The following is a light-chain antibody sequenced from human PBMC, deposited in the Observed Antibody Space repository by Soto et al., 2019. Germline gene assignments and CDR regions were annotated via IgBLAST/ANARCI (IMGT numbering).Light chain of an antibody. V-gene: IGKV3-15*01. J-gene: IGKJ5*01. Sequence: EIVMTQSPATLSVSPGERATLSCRASENIYTNLAWYQQKPGQAPRLLFYGASTRATGLPARFSGSGSVTEFTLTISSLQSEDFAVYYCQQYNNWPPITFGQGTRLEIK. CDR2: GAS. CDR1: ENIYTN. CDR3: QQYNNWPPIT.